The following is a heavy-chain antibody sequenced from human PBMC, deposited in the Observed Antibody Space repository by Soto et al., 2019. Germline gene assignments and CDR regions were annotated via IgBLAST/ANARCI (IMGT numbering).Heavy chain of an antibody. J-gene: IGHJ4*02. V-gene: IGHV1-24*01. CDR3: ATARRPYSSGWYGVFDY. CDR2: FDPEDGET. D-gene: IGHD6-19*01. Sequence: ASVKVSCKVSGCTLTKLSLHCVRQAPGKGLEWLGGFDPEDGETIYAQKFQGRVTMTEDTSTDTAYMELSSLRSEDTAVYYCATARRPYSSGWYGVFDYWGQGTLVTVSS. CDR1: GCTLTKLS.